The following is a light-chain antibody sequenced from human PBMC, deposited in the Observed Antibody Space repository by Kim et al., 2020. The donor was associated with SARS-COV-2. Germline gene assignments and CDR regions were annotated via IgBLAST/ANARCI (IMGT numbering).Light chain of an antibody. CDR3: TSWDRGYV. Sequence: KAIGQAATLADTGSPNDMGKSGAARMQNHQGRPPKLPDHRDNSRPSGSAEGFSASRSGNTASLTITRLQPEDEDDYYCTSWDRGYVFGSGTKVTVL. V-gene: IGLV10-54*01. J-gene: IGLJ1*01. CDR1: PNDMGKSG. CDR2: RDN.